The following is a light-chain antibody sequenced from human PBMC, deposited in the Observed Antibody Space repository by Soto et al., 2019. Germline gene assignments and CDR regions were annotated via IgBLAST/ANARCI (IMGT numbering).Light chain of an antibody. J-gene: IGKJ4*01. CDR3: QQYDSYPLT. V-gene: IGKV1-5*03. Sequence: DSQMTQSPSTLSASVGDRVTITCRASQRVTTWLSWYQQKPGTAPKILISKASNLQSTVPSRFRTSGSGTEFTLTFISLPAGDLGTYYCQQYDSYPLTFGGGTQVEIK. CDR2: KAS. CDR1: QRVTTW.